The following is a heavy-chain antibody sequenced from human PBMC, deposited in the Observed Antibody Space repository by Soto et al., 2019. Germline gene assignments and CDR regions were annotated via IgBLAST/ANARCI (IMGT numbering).Heavy chain of an antibody. CDR2: TSVYNGNT. V-gene: IGHV1-18*01. D-gene: IGHD4-17*01. CDR3: ARARATVTTERALGY. Sequence: ASVKVSCKASGYTFYSYDITWVRQAPGQGLEWMGTTSVYNGNTNLAQNLQGRVTMTIDKSTATAYMELNSLTSDDTAVYYCARARATVTTERALGYWGQGTLVTVSS. CDR1: GYTFYSYD. J-gene: IGHJ4*02.